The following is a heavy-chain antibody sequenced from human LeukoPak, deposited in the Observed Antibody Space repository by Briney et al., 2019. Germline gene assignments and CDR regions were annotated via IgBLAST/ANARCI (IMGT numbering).Heavy chain of an antibody. D-gene: IGHD2-2*02. CDR2: ISAYNGNT. CDR3: ARGKTPAAINWFDP. CDR1: GYTFTGYY. Sequence: ASVKVSCKASGYTFTGYYVHWVRQAPGQGLEWMGWISAYNGNTNYAQKLQGRVTMTTDTSTSTAYMELRSLRSDDTAVYYCARGKTPAAINWFDPWGQGTLVTVSS. J-gene: IGHJ5*02. V-gene: IGHV1-18*04.